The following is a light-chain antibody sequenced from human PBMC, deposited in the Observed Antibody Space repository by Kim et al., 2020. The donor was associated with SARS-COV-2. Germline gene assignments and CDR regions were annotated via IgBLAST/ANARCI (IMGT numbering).Light chain of an antibody. Sequence: KTVTISCTGSSGTILSNYVQWYQQRPGSAPSAVVFEDSERPSGGPARFSGSVDSSSNSASLTISGLKTEDEADYYCQSYDNDGNQVFGGGTQLTVL. J-gene: IGLJ3*02. CDR3: QSYDNDGNQV. V-gene: IGLV6-57*02. CDR1: SGTILSNY. CDR2: EDS.